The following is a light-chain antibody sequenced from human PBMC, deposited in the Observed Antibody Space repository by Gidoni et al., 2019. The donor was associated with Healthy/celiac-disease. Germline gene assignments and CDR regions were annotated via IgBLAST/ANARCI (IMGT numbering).Light chain of an antibody. Sequence: DIQMTQSPSSLSASVGDRVTIPCRASQSIRSYLNWYQQKPGNSPMLLIYAASSLQSGVPSRFSGRGSGTDFTLTISSLQPEDFATYYCQQSYSTPMYTFGQGTKLEIK. J-gene: IGKJ2*01. CDR3: QQSYSTPMYT. CDR1: QSIRSY. CDR2: AAS. V-gene: IGKV1-39*01.